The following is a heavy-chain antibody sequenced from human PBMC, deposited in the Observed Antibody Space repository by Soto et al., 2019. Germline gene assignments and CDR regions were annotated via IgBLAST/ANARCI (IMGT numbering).Heavy chain of an antibody. V-gene: IGHV3-7*01. CDR1: GFTFSSYW. CDR2: IKQDGSEK. J-gene: IGHJ6*02. D-gene: IGHD6-13*01. CDR3: ARDHKDSSSSV. Sequence: GGSLRLSCAASGFTFSSYWMSWVRQAPGKGLEWVANIKQDGSEKYYVDSVKGRFTISRDNAKNSLYLQMNSLIAEDTAVYYCARDHKDSSSSVWGQGTTVTVSS.